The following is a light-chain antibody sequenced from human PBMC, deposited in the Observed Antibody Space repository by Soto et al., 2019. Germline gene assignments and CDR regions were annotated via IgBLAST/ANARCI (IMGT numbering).Light chain of an antibody. V-gene: IGLV2-11*01. Sequence: QSALTQPRSVSGSPGQSVTISCTGTSSDVGGYNYVSWYQQHPGKAPKLMIYDVSKRPSGVPDRFSGSKSGNTASLTISGLQDEDEADYYCCSYAGSYTFNVFGTWTKVTVL. CDR1: SSDVGGYNY. CDR3: CSYAGSYTFNV. CDR2: DVS. J-gene: IGLJ1*01.